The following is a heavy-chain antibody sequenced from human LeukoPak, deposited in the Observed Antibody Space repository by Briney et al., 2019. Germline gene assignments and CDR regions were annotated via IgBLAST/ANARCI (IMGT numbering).Heavy chain of an antibody. CDR3: ARALNDYGDRVYDH. J-gene: IGHJ5*02. D-gene: IGHD4-17*01. Sequence: GGSLRLSCAASGFTFSVYTINWVRQAPGKGLEWVSSINSRSSDIYYADSVKGRFTISRDNAKNSLYLQMNSLRVEDTAVYYCARALNDYGDRVYDHWGQGTLVTVSS. CDR2: INSRSSDI. CDR1: GFTFSVYT. V-gene: IGHV3-21*01.